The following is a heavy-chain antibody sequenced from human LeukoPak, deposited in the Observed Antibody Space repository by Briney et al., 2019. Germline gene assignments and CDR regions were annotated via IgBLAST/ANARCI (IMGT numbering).Heavy chain of an antibody. J-gene: IGHJ6*02. CDR2: IYTSGST. Sequence: SETLSLTCTVSGGSISSYYWRWIRQPAGKGLEWIGRIYTSGSTNYNPSLKSRVTMSVDTSKNQFSLKLSSVTAADTAVYYCARDLRGGQVLQRYYYYGMDVWGQGTTVTVSS. CDR1: GGSISSYY. V-gene: IGHV4-4*07. CDR3: ARDLRGGQVLQRYYYYGMDV. D-gene: IGHD4/OR15-4a*01.